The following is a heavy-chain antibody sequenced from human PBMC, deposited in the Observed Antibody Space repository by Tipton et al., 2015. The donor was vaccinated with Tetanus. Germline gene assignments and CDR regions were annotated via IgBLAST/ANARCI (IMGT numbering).Heavy chain of an antibody. J-gene: IGHJ6*02. Sequence: TLSLTCTVSGGSISSYYWSWIRQPPGKGLEWIGYIYYSGSTNYNPSLKSQVTISVDTSKNQFSLKLSSVTAADTAVYYCARQIAAAGIGYYYGMDVWGQGTTVTVSS. D-gene: IGHD6-13*01. CDR1: GGSISSYY. V-gene: IGHV4-59*08. CDR3: ARQIAAAGIGYYYGMDV. CDR2: IYYSGST.